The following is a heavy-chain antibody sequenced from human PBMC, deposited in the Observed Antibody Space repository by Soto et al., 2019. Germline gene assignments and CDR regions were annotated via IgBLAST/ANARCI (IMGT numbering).Heavy chain of an antibody. D-gene: IGHD3-3*01. CDR1: GFTFSGYG. V-gene: IGHV3-30*18. J-gene: IGHJ6*02. Sequence: QVQLVESGGGVVQPGRSLRLSCAASGFTFSGYGMHWVRQAPGKGLEWVAVISYDGSNKNYADSVKGRFTISRDNSKNTQYLQMNSLRAEDTAVYYCAKEVWSGPMDVWGQGTTVTVSS. CDR2: ISYDGSNK. CDR3: AKEVWSGPMDV.